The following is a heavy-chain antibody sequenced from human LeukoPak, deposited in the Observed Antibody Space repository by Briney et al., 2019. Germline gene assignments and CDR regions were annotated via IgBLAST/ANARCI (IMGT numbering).Heavy chain of an antibody. CDR1: GFRLSTAW. CDR3: TWDYARS. V-gene: IGHV3-15*01. CDR2: IKSNGDGGTT. D-gene: IGHD4-17*01. Sequence: PGGSLRLSCVASGFRLSTAWMSWVRQAPGKGLEWVGRIKSNGDGGTTDYAAPVRGRLAISRDDSENSLYLQMNSLRIEDTAFYYCTWDYARSWGQGTLVTVSS. J-gene: IGHJ5*02.